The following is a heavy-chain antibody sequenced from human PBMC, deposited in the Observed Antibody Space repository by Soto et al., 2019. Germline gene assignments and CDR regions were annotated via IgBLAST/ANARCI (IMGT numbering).Heavy chain of an antibody. J-gene: IGHJ4*02. V-gene: IGHV1-2*02. CDR1: GYTFTDYF. CDR3: VRDSGAKLSSS. CDR2: ISPNNGDT. Sequence: QVQLVQSGAEVQKPGASVTVSCKASGYTFTDYFMHWVRQAPGQGLEWMGWISPNNGDTSSAQKFQGRVTMTRDTSINTAYMELSRLRSDDMAVYYCVRDSGAKLSSSWGQGTLVTVSS. D-gene: IGHD6-13*01.